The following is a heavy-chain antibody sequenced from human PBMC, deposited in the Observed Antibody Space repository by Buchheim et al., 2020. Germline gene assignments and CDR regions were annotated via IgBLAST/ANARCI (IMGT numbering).Heavy chain of an antibody. Sequence: EVQLVESGGGLVQPGGSLRLSCAASGFTFSSYWMSWVRPAPGKGLEWVANIKQDGSEKYYVDSVKGRFTISRDNAKNSLYLQMNSLRAEDTAVYYCARGQGNDYGDYSRPGAFDIWGQGT. CDR1: GFTFSSYW. D-gene: IGHD4-17*01. J-gene: IGHJ3*02. V-gene: IGHV3-7*01. CDR3: ARGQGNDYGDYSRPGAFDI. CDR2: IKQDGSEK.